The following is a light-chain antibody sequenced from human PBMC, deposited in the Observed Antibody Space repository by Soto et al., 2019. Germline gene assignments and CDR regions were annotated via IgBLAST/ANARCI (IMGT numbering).Light chain of an antibody. CDR3: QFYGRSPTWA. J-gene: IGKJ1*01. Sequence: ELVLTQSPGTLSLSPGERATLSCRASENISRSYLAWYQQKSGQAPRFLIYGASNRATGVPDRFSGNGSGTDFTLTVSRLEPEDFAVYYCQFYGRSPTWAFGQGTKVEIK. CDR1: ENISRSY. V-gene: IGKV3-20*01. CDR2: GAS.